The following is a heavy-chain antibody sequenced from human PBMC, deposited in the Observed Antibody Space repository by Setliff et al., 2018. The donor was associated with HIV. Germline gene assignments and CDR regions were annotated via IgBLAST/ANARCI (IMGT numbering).Heavy chain of an antibody. CDR2: ISYDGSDK. J-gene: IGHJ3*01. CDR1: GFTFSSYE. D-gene: IGHD2-15*01. Sequence: GGSLRLSCAASGFTFSSYEMHWVRQAPGKGLAWVAVISYDGSDKYYVDPVKGRFTISRDNAKNSLPLQMNSLRAEDTAVYYCARDYRWAFDFWGQGTMVTVS. V-gene: IGHV3-30*07. CDR3: ARDYRWAFDF.